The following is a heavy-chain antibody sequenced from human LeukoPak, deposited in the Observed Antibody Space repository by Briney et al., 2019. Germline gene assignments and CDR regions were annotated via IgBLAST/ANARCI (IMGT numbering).Heavy chain of an antibody. V-gene: IGHV4-34*01. CDR3: ARSIFMRVIPDF. D-gene: IGHD2/OR15-2a*01. CDR2: INHGGYT. J-gene: IGHJ4*02. CDR1: GGSFSNYY. Sequence: PSETLSLTCGVYGGSFSNYYWTWIRQPPGKGLEWIGKINHGGYTDYNPSLESRVTISVDTSKNQFALKLTSVTAADTAVYYCARSIFMRVIPDFCGQGTLITVSS.